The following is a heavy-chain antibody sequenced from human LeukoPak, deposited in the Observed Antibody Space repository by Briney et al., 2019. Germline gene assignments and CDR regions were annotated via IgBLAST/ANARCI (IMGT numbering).Heavy chain of an antibody. Sequence: GGSLRLSCAASGFTFSSYAMSWVRQAPGKGLEWVSAISGSGGSPYYADSVKGRFTISRDNSKNTLYLQMNSLRAEDTAVYYCAKRDTGYSSGWPYDYWGQGTLVTVSS. CDR3: AKRDTGYSSGWPYDY. V-gene: IGHV3-23*01. D-gene: IGHD6-19*01. CDR1: GFTFSSYA. J-gene: IGHJ4*02. CDR2: ISGSGGSP.